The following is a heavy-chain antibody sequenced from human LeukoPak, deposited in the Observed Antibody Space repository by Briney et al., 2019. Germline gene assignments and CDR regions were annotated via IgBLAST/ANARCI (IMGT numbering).Heavy chain of an antibody. D-gene: IGHD2-15*01. CDR1: GYTFTSYA. J-gene: IGHJ5*02. Sequence: ASVKVSCKASGYTFTSYAMHWVRQAPGQRPEWMGWINAGNGNTKYSQKFQGRVTITRDTSASTAYMELSSLRSEDTAVYYCARGYCSGGSCYLHRFDPWGQGTLVTVSS. CDR2: INAGNGNT. CDR3: ARGYCSGGSCYLHRFDP. V-gene: IGHV1-3*01.